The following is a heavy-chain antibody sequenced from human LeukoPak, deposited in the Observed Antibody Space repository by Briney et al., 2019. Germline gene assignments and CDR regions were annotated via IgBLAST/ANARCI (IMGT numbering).Heavy chain of an antibody. Sequence: ASEKVSCKASGYTFTSYGISWVRQAPGQGLEWMGWISAYNGNTNYAQKLQGRVTMTTDTSTSTAYMELRSLRSDDTAVYYCARIWFGESTDAFDIWGQGTMVTVSS. D-gene: IGHD3-10*01. CDR2: ISAYNGNT. V-gene: IGHV1-18*01. CDR3: ARIWFGESTDAFDI. CDR1: GYTFTSYG. J-gene: IGHJ3*02.